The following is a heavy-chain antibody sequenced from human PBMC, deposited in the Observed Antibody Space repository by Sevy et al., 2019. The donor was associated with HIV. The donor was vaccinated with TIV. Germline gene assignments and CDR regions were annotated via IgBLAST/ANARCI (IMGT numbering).Heavy chain of an antibody. CDR2: IYDSGRA. CDR3: ARSLNNYDSSGYQMGLDY. CDR1: GGSISGYY. J-gene: IGHJ4*02. D-gene: IGHD3-22*01. Sequence: SETLSLTCTVSGGSISGYYWSWIRQSPGKGLEWIGFIYDSGRANYNPSLKSRVTISLDTSRNQFSLRLSSMTAADTAVYYCARSLNNYDSSGYQMGLDYWGQGTLVTVSS. V-gene: IGHV4-59*01.